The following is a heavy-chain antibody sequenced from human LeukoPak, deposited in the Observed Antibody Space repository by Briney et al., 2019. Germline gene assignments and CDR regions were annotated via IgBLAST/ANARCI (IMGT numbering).Heavy chain of an antibody. CDR2: TPSDGRFE. V-gene: IGHV3-30*02. CDR1: GLTFSAYG. J-gene: IGHJ4*02. CDR3: AKDEVGRGLQRSFDY. Sequence: TGGSLRLSCAASGLTFSAYGMHWVRQTPGKGLEWVAFTPSDGRFEDYADSVKGRFTISRDNSKNTLYLQMNSLTTEDTAVYYCAKDEVGRGLQRSFDYWGQGTLVSVSS. D-gene: IGHD4-11*01.